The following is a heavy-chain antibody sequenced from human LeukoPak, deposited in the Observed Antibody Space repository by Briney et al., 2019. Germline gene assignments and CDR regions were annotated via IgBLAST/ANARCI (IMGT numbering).Heavy chain of an antibody. V-gene: IGHV3-23*01. CDR1: GLTFENYA. Sequence: GGSLRLSCAASGLTFENYAMSWVRQAPGKGLEWVSAISGSGGSTYYADSVKGRFTISRDNSKNTLYLQMNSLRAEDTAVYYCAKVVTGYFDYWGQGTLVTVSS. CDR3: AKVVTGYFDY. CDR2: ISGSGGST. D-gene: IGHD6-13*01. J-gene: IGHJ4*02.